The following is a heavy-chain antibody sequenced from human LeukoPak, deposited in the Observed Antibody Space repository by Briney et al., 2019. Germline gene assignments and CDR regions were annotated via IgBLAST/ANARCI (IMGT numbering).Heavy chain of an antibody. CDR1: GFTFSSYG. V-gene: IGHV3-23*01. CDR3: AKENWYLYNNNWYKTWFDP. J-gene: IGHJ5*02. D-gene: IGHD6-13*01. CDR2: ISGSGGST. Sequence: PGGSLRLSCAASGFTFSSYGMSWVRQAPGKGLEWVSAISGSGGSTYYADSVKDRFTISRDNSKNTLYLQMNSLRAEDTAVYYCAKENWYLYNNNWYKTWFDPWGQGTLVTVSS.